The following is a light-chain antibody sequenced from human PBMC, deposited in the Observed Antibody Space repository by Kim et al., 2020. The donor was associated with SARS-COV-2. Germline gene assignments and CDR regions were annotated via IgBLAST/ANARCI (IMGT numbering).Light chain of an antibody. CDR3: QQRSNWPLT. CDR2: DAS. Sequence: LSPGESATLSCRVSQGVSSYLAWYQQKPGQAPRLLIYDASNRATGIPARFSGSGSGTDFTLTISSLEPEDFAVYYCQQRSNWPLTFGGGTKVDIK. V-gene: IGKV3-11*01. J-gene: IGKJ4*01. CDR1: QGVSSY.